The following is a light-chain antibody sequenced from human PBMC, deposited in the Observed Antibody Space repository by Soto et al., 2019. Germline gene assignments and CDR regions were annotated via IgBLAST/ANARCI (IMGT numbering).Light chain of an antibody. J-gene: IGKJ3*01. Sequence: EIVLTQSPGTLSLSPGERATLSCRASQSINNRYLAWYQQKPGQAPRLLIYGAASRATGIPDRFIGSGYGTDFTLAISRLEPKDFAVYYCQQFGSSPGFTFGPGTKVDIK. CDR2: GAA. CDR1: QSINNRY. CDR3: QQFGSSPGFT. V-gene: IGKV3-20*01.